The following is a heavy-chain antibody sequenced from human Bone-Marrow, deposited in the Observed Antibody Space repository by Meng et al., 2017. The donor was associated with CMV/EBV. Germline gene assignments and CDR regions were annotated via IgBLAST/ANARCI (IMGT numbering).Heavy chain of an antibody. J-gene: IGHJ4*02. V-gene: IGHV1-2*02. CDR3: ARDQQTSLAY. CDR1: GYTFTGYY. CDR2: INPNSGGA. Sequence: ASVKVSCKASGYTFTGYYMHWVRQAPGQGLEWMGWINPNSGGANYAQKFQGRVTMTRDTSISTVYMELSRLTFDDTAVYYCARDQQTSLAYWGQGTLVTGSS. D-gene: IGHD2-21*01.